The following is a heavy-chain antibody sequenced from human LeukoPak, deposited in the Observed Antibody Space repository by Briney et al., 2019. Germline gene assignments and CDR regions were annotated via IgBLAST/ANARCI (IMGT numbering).Heavy chain of an antibody. D-gene: IGHD3-16*01. J-gene: IGHJ4*02. V-gene: IGHV1-18*01. Sequence: ASVKVSCKTFGYPFSSCGINWVRQAPGQGLEWMGWISGYNGDTNYAQKLQGRVTMTTDTSTNTAYMDLRRLRSDDTAVYYCARNWGAGHPINFDYWGQGTLVTVSS. CDR3: ARNWGAGHPINFDY. CDR1: GYPFSSCG. CDR2: ISGYNGDT.